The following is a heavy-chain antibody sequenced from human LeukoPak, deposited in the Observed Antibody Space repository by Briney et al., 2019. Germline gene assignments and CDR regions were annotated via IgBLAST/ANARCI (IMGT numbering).Heavy chain of an antibody. D-gene: IGHD6-13*01. Sequence: ASVKVSCKASGGTFSSYAISWVRQAPGQGLEWMGGIIPIFGTANYAQKFQGRVTITTDESTSTAYMELSSLRSEDTAVYYCARHVSSWSRGYFDYWGQGTLVTVSS. CDR1: GGTFSSYA. CDR3: ARHVSSWSRGYFDY. V-gene: IGHV1-69*05. CDR2: IIPIFGTA. J-gene: IGHJ4*02.